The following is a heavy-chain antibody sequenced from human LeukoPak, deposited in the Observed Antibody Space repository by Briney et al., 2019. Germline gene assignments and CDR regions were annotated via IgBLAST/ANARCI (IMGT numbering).Heavy chain of an antibody. CDR3: ARYTAMVPFDY. Sequence: PSETLSLTCTVSGGSIRGYYWSWIRQPPGKGPEWMGYIYHSGSTNYNPALKSRVTISVDTSKNQFSLKLSSVTAADTAVYYCARYTAMVPFDYWGQGTLVTVSS. CDR1: GGSIRGYY. J-gene: IGHJ4*02. D-gene: IGHD5-18*01. CDR2: IYHSGST. V-gene: IGHV4-59*01.